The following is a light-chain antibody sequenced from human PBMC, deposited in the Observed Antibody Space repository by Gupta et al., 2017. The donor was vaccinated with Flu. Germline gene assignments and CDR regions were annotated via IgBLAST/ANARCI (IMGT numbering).Light chain of an antibody. CDR3: NSRDSSGNHPVV. J-gene: IGLJ2*01. CDR2: GKN. Sequence: SSELTQDPAVSVALGQTVRITCQGASLRSYYASWYQQTPGQAPVLVIYGKNKRPSGTPDQFSGSSSGNTASLTIPGAQAEDEADYYCNSRDSSGNHPVVFGGGAKLTVL. V-gene: IGLV3-19*01. CDR1: SLRSYY.